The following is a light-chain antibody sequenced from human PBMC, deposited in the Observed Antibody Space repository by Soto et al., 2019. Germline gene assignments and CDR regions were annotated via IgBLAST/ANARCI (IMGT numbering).Light chain of an antibody. CDR3: QQYGISPT. V-gene: IGKV3-20*01. J-gene: IGKJ1*01. CDR1: HSVSSNY. Sequence: EIVLTQSPGTLSLSPGERAPLSCRSSHSVSSNYLAWDQQKPGQAPRFLIYDVSSRATGIPDRFSGSGSGTDFNLTISRLEPVDFSVYYCQQYGISPTFGQGTKVEIK. CDR2: DVS.